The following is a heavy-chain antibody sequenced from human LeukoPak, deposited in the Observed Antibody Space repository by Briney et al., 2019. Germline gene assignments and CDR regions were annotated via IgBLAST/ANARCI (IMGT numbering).Heavy chain of an antibody. D-gene: IGHD2-2*02. V-gene: IGHV1-24*01. CDR3: ATNGRDIVVVPAAISPYNYYYYYYMDV. Sequence: ASVKVSSKVSGYTLTELSMHWVRQAPGKGLEWMGGFDPEDGETIYAQKFQGRVTMTEDTSTDTAYMELSSLRSEDTAVYYCATNGRDIVVVPAAISPYNYYYYYYMDVWGKGTTVTVSS. CDR1: GYTLTELS. CDR2: FDPEDGET. J-gene: IGHJ6*03.